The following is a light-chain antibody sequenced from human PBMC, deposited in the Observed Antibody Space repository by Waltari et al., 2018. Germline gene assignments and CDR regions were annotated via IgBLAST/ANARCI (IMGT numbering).Light chain of an antibody. CDR1: QGISKF. Sequence: DIQMTQSPSSLAASVGDRVTITCRASQGISKFFAWFRRKPGKAPESLLYGASSLHRGVPAMLRSSGSGTDFTLTISSLQPEDFASYYCQQYKTFPLTFGGGTKVEIK. CDR2: GAS. V-gene: IGKV1-16*01. CDR3: QQYKTFPLT. J-gene: IGKJ4*01.